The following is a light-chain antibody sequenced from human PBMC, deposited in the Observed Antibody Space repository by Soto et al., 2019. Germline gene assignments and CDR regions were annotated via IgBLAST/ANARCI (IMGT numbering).Light chain of an antibody. V-gene: IGKV1-5*01. CDR2: DAS. CDR1: QSISNW. Sequence: DIQMTQSPSNLSASVGDRVTFTCRASQSISNWLAWYQQKPGKAPKLLIYDASSLQSEDPSRFSGSGSGTAVTLTISTRQPDDFATYYWQQYMNYATFGQWTKVEIK. CDR3: QQYMNYAT. J-gene: IGKJ1*01.